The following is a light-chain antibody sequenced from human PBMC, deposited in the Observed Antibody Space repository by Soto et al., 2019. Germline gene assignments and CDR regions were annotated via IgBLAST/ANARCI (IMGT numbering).Light chain of an antibody. CDR2: GAS. CDR3: QQYGSSPSWT. Sequence: EIVLTQSPGTLSLSPGERATLSCRASQSVSSSYLAWYQQKPGQAPRLLIYGASSRAAGIPDWFSGSGSGSDLTLTISRLEPEDLAVYYCQQYGSSPSWTLGQGTKVEI. CDR1: QSVSSSY. J-gene: IGKJ1*01. V-gene: IGKV3-20*01.